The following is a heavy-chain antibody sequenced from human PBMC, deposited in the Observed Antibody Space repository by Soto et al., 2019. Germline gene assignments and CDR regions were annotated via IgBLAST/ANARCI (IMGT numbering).Heavy chain of an antibody. CDR3: AAIPPAEGYYGMDV. J-gene: IGHJ6*02. D-gene: IGHD2-2*01. Sequence: HPGGSLRLSCAASGFTVSSNYMSWVRQAPGKGLEWVSVIYSGGSTYYADSVKGRFTISRDNSKNTLYLQMNSLRAEDTAVYYRAAIPPAEGYYGMDVWGQGTTVTVSS. CDR1: GFTVSSNY. V-gene: IGHV3-66*01. CDR2: IYSGGST.